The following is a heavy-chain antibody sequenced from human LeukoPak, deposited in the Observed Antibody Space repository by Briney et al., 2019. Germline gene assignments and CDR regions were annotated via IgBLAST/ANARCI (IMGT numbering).Heavy chain of an antibody. D-gene: IGHD6-6*01. CDR1: GFTFSSYA. J-gene: IGHJ6*02. V-gene: IGHV3-23*01. CDR3: AKLGGSSGYYYGLDV. Sequence: GGSLRLSCAASGFTFSSYAMSWVRQAPGKGLEKVSTISGSGGSTYYADSVKGRFTISRDDSKNTLYLQMNTLRAEDTAVYYCAKLGGSSGYYYGLDVWGQGTTVTVSS. CDR2: ISGSGGST.